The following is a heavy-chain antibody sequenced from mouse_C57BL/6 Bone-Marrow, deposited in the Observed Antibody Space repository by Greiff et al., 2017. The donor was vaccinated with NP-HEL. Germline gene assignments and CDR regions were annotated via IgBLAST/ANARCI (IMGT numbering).Heavy chain of an antibody. CDR1: GYSITSGYY. J-gene: IGHJ3*01. D-gene: IGHD2-5*01. Sequence: EVKLQESGPGLVKPSQSLSLTCSVTGYSITSGYYWNWIRQFPGNKLEWMGYISYDGSNNYNPSLKNRISITRDTSKNQFFLKLNSVTTEDTATYYCALYYSNFPWFAYWGQGTLVTVSA. CDR3: ALYYSNFPWFAY. CDR2: ISYDGSN. V-gene: IGHV3-6*01.